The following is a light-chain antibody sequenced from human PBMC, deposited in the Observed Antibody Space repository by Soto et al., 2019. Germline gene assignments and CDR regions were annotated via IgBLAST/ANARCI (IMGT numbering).Light chain of an antibody. Sequence: KQSPSSLSASVGDRVTISCRASQGIGNDLAWYQQKPGKAPRLLIFAASNLQSGVPSRFSGSGSGTEFTLTISSLQPDDFATYYCQQYNSYSPTFGQGTKVDNK. J-gene: IGKJ1*01. CDR1: QGIGND. CDR2: AAS. CDR3: QQYNSYSPT. V-gene: IGKV1-17*01.